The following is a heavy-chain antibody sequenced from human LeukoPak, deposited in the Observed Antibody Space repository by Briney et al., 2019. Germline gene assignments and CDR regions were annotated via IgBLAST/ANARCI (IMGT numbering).Heavy chain of an antibody. CDR1: GGTFDRSP. Sequence: ASVKVSCKASGGTFDRSPITWVRQGPGQGLEWMGRIIPILAVANYVQKFQGRVTITADKSTRTAYLELITLRSEDTAVYYCARAYGNFTMVTNFDFWGQGTLVTVSS. CDR2: IIPILAVA. CDR3: ARAYGNFTMVTNFDF. J-gene: IGHJ4*02. V-gene: IGHV1-69*04. D-gene: IGHD4-17*01.